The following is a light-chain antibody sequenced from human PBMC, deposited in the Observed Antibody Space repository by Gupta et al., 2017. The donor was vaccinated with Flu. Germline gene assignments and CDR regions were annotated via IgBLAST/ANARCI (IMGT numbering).Light chain of an antibody. CDR2: EAS. J-gene: IGKJ1*01. CDR3: QQYNGYPWT. CDR1: QRINVW. Sequence: GDRVTITCRASQRINVWLAWYQQKPGKAPKLLMYEASNLQSGVPSRFSGSGSGKEFSLTISSLQPDDFATYYCQQYNGYPWTFGQGTRVDIK. V-gene: IGKV1-5*03.